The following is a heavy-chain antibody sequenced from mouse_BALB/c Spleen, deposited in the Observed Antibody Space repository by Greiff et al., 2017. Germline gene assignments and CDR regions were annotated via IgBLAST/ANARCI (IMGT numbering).Heavy chain of an antibody. V-gene: IGHV1-7*01. D-gene: IGHD1-1*01. J-gene: IGHJ2*01. CDR3: ARTPTTVDY. CDR1: GYTFTSYW. Sequence: QVQLQQSGAELAKPGASVKMSCKASGYTFTSYWMHWVKQRPGQGLEWIGYINPSTGYTEYNQKFKDKATLTADKSSSTAYMQLSSLTSEDSAVYYCARTPTTVDYWGQGTTLTVSS. CDR2: INPSTGYT.